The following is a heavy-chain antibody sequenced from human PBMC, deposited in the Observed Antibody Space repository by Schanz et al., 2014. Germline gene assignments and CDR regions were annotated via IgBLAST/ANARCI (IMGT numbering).Heavy chain of an antibody. D-gene: IGHD6-25*01. CDR1: GGSISSGVHY. CDR3: AREPLSGYNWFDP. V-gene: IGHV4-61*02. J-gene: IGHJ5*02. CDR2: IYTSGST. Sequence: PVLVKPSETLSLTCTVSGGSISSGVHYWSWVRQPAGRGLEWIGRIYTSGSTNYNPSLKSRVTISLDTSKNQFSLKRSSVAAADTAVYYCAREPLSGYNWFDPWGQGSLVTVSS.